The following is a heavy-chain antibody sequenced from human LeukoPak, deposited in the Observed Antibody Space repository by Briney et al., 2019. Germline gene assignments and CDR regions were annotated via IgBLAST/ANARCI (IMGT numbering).Heavy chain of an antibody. Sequence: KPSETLSLTCTVSGGSISSYYWSWIRQPPGKGLEWIGYIYYSGSTNYKPSLKSRVTISVDTSKNQFSLKLSSVTAADTAVYYCARVHAYYDILTGYYNDLSQAYYFDYWGQGTLVTVSS. CDR3: ARVHAYYDILTGYYNDLSQAYYFDY. CDR1: GGSISSYY. CDR2: IYYSGST. V-gene: IGHV4-59*01. D-gene: IGHD3-9*01. J-gene: IGHJ4*02.